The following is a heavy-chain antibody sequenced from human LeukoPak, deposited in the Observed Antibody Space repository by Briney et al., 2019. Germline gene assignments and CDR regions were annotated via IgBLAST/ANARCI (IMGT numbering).Heavy chain of an antibody. D-gene: IGHD6-13*01. CDR1: EFTFSSYW. V-gene: IGHV3-74*01. J-gene: IGHJ3*01. CDR2: INTDGSST. Sequence: GGSLRLSCAASEFTFSSYWMHWVRQAPGKGLVWVSRINTDGSSTNYATSVKGRFTMSRDNAKNTLYLQMSSLTAEDTAVYYCVRGSAAAKNAFDVWGQGTMVSVSS. CDR3: VRGSAAAKNAFDV.